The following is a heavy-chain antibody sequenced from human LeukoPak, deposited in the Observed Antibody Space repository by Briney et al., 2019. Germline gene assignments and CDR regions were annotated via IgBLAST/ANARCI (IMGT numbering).Heavy chain of an antibody. CDR1: GFTLSGTH. V-gene: IGHV3-53*01. Sequence: GGSLRLSCAVSGFTLSGTHMSWFRQAPRKGLERVSAIYTGGTTYYSDSVEGRFTISRDKSKNTLYLQMDSLRVEDTAVYYCARDQATSGGGLDSWGQGTLVTVSS. D-gene: IGHD3-16*01. CDR2: IYTGGTT. J-gene: IGHJ4*02. CDR3: ARDQATSGGGLDS.